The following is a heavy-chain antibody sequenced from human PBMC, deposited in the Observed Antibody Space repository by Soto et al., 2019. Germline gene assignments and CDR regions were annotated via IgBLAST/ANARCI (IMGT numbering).Heavy chain of an antibody. Sequence: SETLSLTCTVSGVSVSSGSYYWSWIRQPPGKGLEWIGYIYYSGSTNYNPSLKSRVTTSVDTSKNQFSLKLSSVTAADTAVYYCAKPIDYNIVTGHRGWFDPWGQGTLVTVS. V-gene: IGHV4-61*01. J-gene: IGHJ5*02. CDR1: GVSVSSGSYY. CDR2: IYYSGST. D-gene: IGHD3-9*01. CDR3: AKPIDYNIVTGHRGWFDP.